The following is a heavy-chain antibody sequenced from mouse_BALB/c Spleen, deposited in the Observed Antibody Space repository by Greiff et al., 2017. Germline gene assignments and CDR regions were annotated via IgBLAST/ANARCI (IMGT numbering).Heavy chain of an antibody. D-gene: IGHD4-1*01. Sequence: VMLVESGAELVRPGSSVKISCKASGYAFSSYWMNWVKQRPGQGLEWIGQIYPGDGDTNYNGKFKGKATLTADKSSSTAYMQLSSLTSEDSAVYFCARGRTGTGYWGQGTTLTVSS. J-gene: IGHJ2*01. CDR3: ARGRTGTGY. CDR1: GYAFSSYW. V-gene: IGHV1-80*01. CDR2: IYPGDGDT.